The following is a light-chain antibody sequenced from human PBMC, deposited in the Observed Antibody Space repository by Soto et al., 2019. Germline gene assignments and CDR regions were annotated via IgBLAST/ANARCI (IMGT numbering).Light chain of an antibody. Sequence: QSALTQPTSVSASPGQSITISCTGTSSDVGGYVYVSWYQQHPGKAPKLIIYQVTNRPSGVSNRFSGSKSGNTASLTISGLQPEDEAHYYCSSYTSTEIGVFGGGTKLTVL. J-gene: IGLJ3*02. V-gene: IGLV2-14*01. CDR1: SSDVGGYVY. CDR3: SSYTSTEIGV. CDR2: QVT.